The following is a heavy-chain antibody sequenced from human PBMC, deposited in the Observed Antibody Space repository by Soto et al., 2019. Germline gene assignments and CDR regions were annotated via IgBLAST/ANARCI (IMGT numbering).Heavy chain of an antibody. D-gene: IGHD3-9*01. CDR3: ASADYVIWTGPPSWFDP. CDR1: GGSISSGGYY. V-gene: IGHV4-31*03. J-gene: IGHJ5*02. Sequence: QVQLQESGPGLVKPSQTLSLTCTVSGGSISSGGYYWGWIRQHPGKGLEWIGYIYYSGSTYYNPSFKSRVTITVDTSKNEFSLEQSSVTAADTAVYYCASADYVIWTGPPSWFDPWGQGTLVTVSS. CDR2: IYYSGST.